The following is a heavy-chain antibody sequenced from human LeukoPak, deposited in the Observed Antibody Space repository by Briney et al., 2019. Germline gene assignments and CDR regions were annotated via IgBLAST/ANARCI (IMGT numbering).Heavy chain of an antibody. V-gene: IGHV4-30-4*01. CDR2: IYYSGST. CDR1: GGSISSGDYY. J-gene: IGHJ4*02. D-gene: IGHD3-22*01. Sequence: PSQTLSLTCTVSGGSISSGDYYWSWIRQPPGKGLEWIGYIYYSGSTYYNPSLKSRVTISVGTSKNQFSLKLSSVTAADTAVYYCARWDYYDSSGYYYWGQGTLVTVSS. CDR3: ARWDYYDSSGYYY.